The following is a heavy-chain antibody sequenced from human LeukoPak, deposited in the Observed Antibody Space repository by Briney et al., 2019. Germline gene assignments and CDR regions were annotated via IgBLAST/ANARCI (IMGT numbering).Heavy chain of an antibody. J-gene: IGHJ6*03. Sequence: SETLSLTCAVYGGSFNGYYWSWIRQPPGKGLEWIGEIKHSGSTNYNPSLKSRVTISVDTSKNQFSLKLSSVTAADTAVYYCARGRHDYYYYYYMDVWGKGTTVTISS. CDR3: ARGRHDYYYYYYMDV. CDR2: IKHSGST. V-gene: IGHV4-34*01. CDR1: GGSFNGYY.